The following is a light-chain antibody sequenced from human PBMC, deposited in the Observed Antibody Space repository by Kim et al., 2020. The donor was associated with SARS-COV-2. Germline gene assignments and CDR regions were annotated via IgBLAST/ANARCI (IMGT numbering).Light chain of an antibody. Sequence: LSPAKSAPLPCRARQSVSSRYLAWFQQKPGQAPRLLIYGASSRATGIPDRFSGSGSVTDFTLTISRLEPEDFAVYYCQQYGSSLYTLGQGTKLEI. CDR3: QQYGSSLYT. V-gene: IGKV3-20*01. J-gene: IGKJ2*01. CDR2: GAS. CDR1: QSVSSRY.